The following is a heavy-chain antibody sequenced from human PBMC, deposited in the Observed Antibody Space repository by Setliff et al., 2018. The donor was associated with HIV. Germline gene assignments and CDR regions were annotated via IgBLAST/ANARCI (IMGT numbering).Heavy chain of an antibody. V-gene: IGHV4-39*07. J-gene: IGHJ5*02. CDR1: GGSISSSSYY. D-gene: IGHD5-12*01. CDR3: ARDFKRYNSPCRFDP. CDR2: IYHSGTT. Sequence: SETLSLTCTVSGGSISSSSYYWGWIRQPPGKGLEWIGSIYHSGTTYYNPSLKSRVTISVDTSKSQFSLKLTSVTAADTAVYYCARDFKRYNSPCRFDPWGPGTLVTVSS.